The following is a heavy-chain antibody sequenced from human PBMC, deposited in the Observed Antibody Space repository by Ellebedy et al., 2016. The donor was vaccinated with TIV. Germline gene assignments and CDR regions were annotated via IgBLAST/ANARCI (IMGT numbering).Heavy chain of an antibody. D-gene: IGHD4-17*01. J-gene: IGHJ4*02. CDR2: TSRSGGTT. V-gene: IGHV3-23*01. CDR1: GFTFSSYV. CDR3: AKDRDDDGDFVFDS. Sequence: GGSLRLSXTASGFTFSSYVMSWVRQAPGKGLEWVSGTSRSGGTTYYADSVKGRFTISRDNPRNTLYLQMNRLRAEDTAVYYCAKDRDDDGDFVFDSWGQGTLVTVSP.